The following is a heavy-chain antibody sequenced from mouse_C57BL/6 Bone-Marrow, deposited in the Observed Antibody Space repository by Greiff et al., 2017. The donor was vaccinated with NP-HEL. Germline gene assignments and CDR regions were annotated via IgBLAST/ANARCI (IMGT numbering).Heavy chain of an antibody. CDR2: FHPSNDDT. D-gene: IGHD2-1*01. V-gene: IGHV1-47*01. J-gene: IGHJ2*01. CDR3: ARGGNYWYYFDY. Sequence: VQLQQSGAELVKPGASVKMSCKASGYTFTTSPIEWVKQNHGKSLEWIGNFHPSNDDTEYNEKFKNKATLTVEKSSSTVYLELSRLTSDDSSVYYCARGGNYWYYFDYWGQGTTLTVSS. CDR1: GYTFTTSP.